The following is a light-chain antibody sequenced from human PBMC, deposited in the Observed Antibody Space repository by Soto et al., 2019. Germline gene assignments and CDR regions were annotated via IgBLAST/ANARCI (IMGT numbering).Light chain of an antibody. Sequence: EIVLTQSPGTLSLSPGERATLSCRASQSVSSKLAWYQQKPGQAPRLLIYDASTRATGIPARFSGSGSGTEFTLTISSLQSEDFAVYYCQQYNNWPPWTFGQGTKVDIK. CDR1: QSVSSK. CDR3: QQYNNWPPWT. J-gene: IGKJ1*01. V-gene: IGKV3-15*01. CDR2: DAS.